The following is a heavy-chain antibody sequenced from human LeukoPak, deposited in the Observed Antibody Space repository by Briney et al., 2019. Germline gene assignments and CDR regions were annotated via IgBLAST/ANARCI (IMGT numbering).Heavy chain of an antibody. CDR2: IYYSGST. V-gene: IGHV4-39*07. J-gene: IGHJ5*02. CDR1: GGSISSSSYY. D-gene: IGHD3-22*01. Sequence: SETLSLTCTVSGGSISSSSYYWGWIRQPPGKGLEWIGSIYYSGSTYYNPSLKSRVTISVDTSKNQFSLKLSSVTAADTAVYYCARGPPSPMIVVVYWFDPWGQGTLVTVSS. CDR3: ARGPPSPMIVVVYWFDP.